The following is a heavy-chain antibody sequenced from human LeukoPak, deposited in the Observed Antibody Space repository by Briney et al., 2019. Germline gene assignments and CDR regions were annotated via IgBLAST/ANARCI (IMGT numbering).Heavy chain of an antibody. D-gene: IGHD3-3*01. CDR1: GFTFSSYS. V-gene: IGHV3-21*01. CDR3: ARCPSAYYDFWSGYYG. CDR2: ISSRSSYI. Sequence: PGGSLRLSCAASGFTFSSYSMNWVRQAPGKGLEWVSSISSRSSYIYYADSVKGRFTISRDNAKNSLYLQMNSLRAEDTAVYYCARCPSAYYDFWSGYYGWGQGTLVTVSS. J-gene: IGHJ4*02.